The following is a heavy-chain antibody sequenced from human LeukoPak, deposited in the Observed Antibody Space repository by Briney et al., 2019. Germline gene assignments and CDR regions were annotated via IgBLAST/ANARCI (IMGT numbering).Heavy chain of an antibody. D-gene: IGHD3-10*01. Sequence: PGGSLRLSCAASGFTFSSYWMHWVRQAPGKGLVWVSRIKTDGSDTNYADSVKGRFTISRDNAKNTLYLQMNSLRAEDTAVYYCARENGGNYYASGSLSYYYYMDVWGKGSTVTVSS. CDR3: ARENGGNYYASGSLSYYYYMDV. V-gene: IGHV3-74*01. CDR1: GFTFSSYW. J-gene: IGHJ6*03. CDR2: IKTDGSDT.